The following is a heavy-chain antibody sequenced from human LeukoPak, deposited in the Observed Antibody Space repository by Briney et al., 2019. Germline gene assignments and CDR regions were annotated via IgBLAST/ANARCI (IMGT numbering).Heavy chain of an antibody. CDR1: GFTFDDYA. Sequence: PGGSLRLSCAASGFTFDDYAMHWVRQAPGKGLEWVSGISWNSGSIGYADSVKGRFTISRDNAKNSLYLQMNSLRAEDTALYYCAGASSWYVGYFDYWGQGTLVTVSS. CDR2: ISWNSGSI. V-gene: IGHV3-9*01. CDR3: AGASSWYVGYFDY. D-gene: IGHD6-13*01. J-gene: IGHJ4*02.